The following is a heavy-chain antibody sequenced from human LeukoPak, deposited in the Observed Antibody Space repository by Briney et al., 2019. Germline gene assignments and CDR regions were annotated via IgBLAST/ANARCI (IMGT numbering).Heavy chain of an antibody. CDR2: IYPGDSDT. V-gene: IGHV5-51*01. CDR3: ARLNPLGYSSGWYGGEYYFDY. CDR1: GYSFTSYW. Sequence: GESLQISCQGSGYSFTSYWIGWVRQMPGKGLEWMGIIYPGDSDTRYSPSFQGQVTISADKSISTAYLQWSSLKASDTAMYYCARLNPLGYSSGWYGGEYYFDYWGQGTLVTVSS. D-gene: IGHD6-19*01. J-gene: IGHJ4*02.